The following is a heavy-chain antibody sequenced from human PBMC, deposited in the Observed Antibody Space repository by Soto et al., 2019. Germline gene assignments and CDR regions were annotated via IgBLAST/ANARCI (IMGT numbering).Heavy chain of an antibody. V-gene: IGHV3-23*01. J-gene: IGHJ3*01. CDR3: AKVRPLSDCTRTSCLAVSAT. CDR1: GFIFSSYA. D-gene: IGHD2-2*01. Sequence: PGGSLRNCCSASGFIFSSYAMSCIRQAPGKGLEWDSAITASGDTTYYADSVKGRFTISRDNSKSTMYLQMNSLRAEDTAVYYCAKVRPLSDCTRTSCLAVSATWGQGTMVTVSS. CDR2: ITASGDTT.